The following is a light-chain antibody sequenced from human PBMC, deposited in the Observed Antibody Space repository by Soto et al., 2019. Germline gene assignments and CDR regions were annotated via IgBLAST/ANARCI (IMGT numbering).Light chain of an antibody. CDR3: QQMKNDPWP. CDR2: AAS. V-gene: IGKV1-9*01. CDR1: QDIASY. Sequence: DIQLTQSPSFLSASVGDRVIITCRASQDIASYLAWYQQKPGKAPKLLIYAASALQSGVPSRFSGSGSETELTLTISSLQPEDFATYYCQQMKNDPWPFGQGTKVEIK. J-gene: IGKJ1*01.